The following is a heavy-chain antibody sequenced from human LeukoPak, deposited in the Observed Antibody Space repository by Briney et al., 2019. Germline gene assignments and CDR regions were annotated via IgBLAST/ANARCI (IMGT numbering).Heavy chain of an antibody. J-gene: IGHJ3*02. V-gene: IGHV3-21*01. CDR1: GFTFSSYS. CDR3: ARDGRGRTDAFDI. CDR2: ISSSSSYI. Sequence: GGSLSLSCAASGFTFSSYSMNWVRQAPGKGLEWVSSISSSSSYIYYADSVKGPFTISRDNAKKSLYLQMNSLRAEDTAVYYCARDGRGRTDAFDIWGQGTMVTVSS. D-gene: IGHD3/OR15-3a*01.